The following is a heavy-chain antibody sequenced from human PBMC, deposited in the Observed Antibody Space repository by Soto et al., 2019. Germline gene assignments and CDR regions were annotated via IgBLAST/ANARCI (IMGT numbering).Heavy chain of an antibody. CDR2: INHSGST. CDR3: ARDLSSIAARPTFDY. CDR1: WGYDSGYY. J-gene: IGHJ4*02. Sequence: SEPLSLTCGVDWGYDSGYYWRRIRQPRGKGLEWIGEINHSGSTNYNPSLKSRVTISVDTSKNQFSLKLSSVTAADTAVYYCARDLSSIAARPTFDYSGQGTLVTVSS. V-gene: IGHV4-34*01. D-gene: IGHD6-6*01.